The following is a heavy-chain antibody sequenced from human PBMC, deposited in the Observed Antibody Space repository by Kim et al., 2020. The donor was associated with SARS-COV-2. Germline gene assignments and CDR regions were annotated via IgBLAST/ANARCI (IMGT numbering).Heavy chain of an antibody. Sequence: NKYYENYVKGRFTISRDNSKNTLYLQMNSLRAEDTAVYYCARSTVVTPVDYWGQGTLVTVSS. J-gene: IGHJ4*02. V-gene: IGHV3-33*01. D-gene: IGHD2-15*01. CDR3: ARSTVVTPVDY. CDR2: NK.